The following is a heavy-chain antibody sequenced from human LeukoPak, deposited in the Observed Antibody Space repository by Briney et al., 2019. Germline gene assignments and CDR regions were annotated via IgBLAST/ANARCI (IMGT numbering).Heavy chain of an antibody. J-gene: IGHJ4*02. CDR1: GSIFIGYY. CDR3: ASNSISSHADY. Sequence: ASVKVSCKSSGSIFIGYYMHWVRQAPGQGLEWMGLIYPKSGGTNYAQTFQGRVTMTRDKSISTAYMELSRLRSDDTAVYYCASNSISSHADYWGQGTLVNVSS. CDR2: IYPKSGGT. D-gene: IGHD6-13*01. V-gene: IGHV1-2*02.